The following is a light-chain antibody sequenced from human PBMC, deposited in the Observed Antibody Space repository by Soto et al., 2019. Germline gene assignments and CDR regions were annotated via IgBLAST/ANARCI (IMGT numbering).Light chain of an antibody. Sequence: DIQMTQSPSSLSASVGDRVTITCRASQSLSSYLNWYQQKPGKAPKVLIYAASSLQSGVPSRFSGSASGTDFTLTISSLQPEDFATYYCQQSFSTPYTFGQGTKLEIK. CDR2: AAS. J-gene: IGKJ2*01. CDR1: QSLSSY. CDR3: QQSFSTPYT. V-gene: IGKV1-39*01.